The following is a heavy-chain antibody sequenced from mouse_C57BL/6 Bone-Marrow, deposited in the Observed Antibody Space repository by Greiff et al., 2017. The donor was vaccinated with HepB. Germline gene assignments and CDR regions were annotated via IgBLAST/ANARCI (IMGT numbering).Heavy chain of an antibody. V-gene: IGHV1-76*01. CDR3: AREPYYGSSSAWFAY. CDR1: GYTFTDYY. J-gene: IGHJ3*01. CDR2: IYPGSGNT. Sequence: VQRVESGAELVRPGASVKLSCKASGYTFTDYYINWVKQRPGQGLEWIARIYPGSGNTYYNEKFKGKATLTAEKSSSTAYMQLSSLTSEDSAVYFGAREPYYGSSSAWFAYWGQGTLVTVSA. D-gene: IGHD1-1*01.